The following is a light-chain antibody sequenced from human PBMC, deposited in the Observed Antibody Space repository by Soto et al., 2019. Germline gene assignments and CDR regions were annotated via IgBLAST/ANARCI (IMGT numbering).Light chain of an antibody. J-gene: IGLJ2*01. CDR3: GTWDSSLSTVV. V-gene: IGLV1-51*01. Sequence: QSALTQPPSVSAAPGQRVTISCSGSSSNIGNHYVSWYQQVPGTAPKVLIYDNNQRPSGIPDRFSGSKSGTSATLGITGLQTGDEADYYCGTWDSSLSTVVFGGGTKLTVL. CDR2: DNN. CDR1: SSNIGNHY.